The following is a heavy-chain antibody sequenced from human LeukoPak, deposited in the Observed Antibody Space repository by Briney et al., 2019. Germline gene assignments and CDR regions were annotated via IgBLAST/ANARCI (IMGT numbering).Heavy chain of an antibody. D-gene: IGHD6-19*01. Sequence: PSETLSLTCSVSGDSTTSFSGDSITISYWTWIRQPPGKGLEWLGDISYSANTNYSPSLKSRVSMSVDTSKKQFSLNLTSVTPADSAVYYCARGRAGIDRWGQGTLVTVSS. CDR3: ARGRAGIDR. J-gene: IGHJ5*02. V-gene: IGHV4-59*01. CDR1: GDSTTSFSGDSITISY. CDR2: ISYSANT.